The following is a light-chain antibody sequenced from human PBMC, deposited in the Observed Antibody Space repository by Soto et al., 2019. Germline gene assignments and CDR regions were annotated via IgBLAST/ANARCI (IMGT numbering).Light chain of an antibody. CDR1: PSVSNY. CDR3: QQHNQWPIT. J-gene: IGKJ5*01. V-gene: IGKV3D-15*01. Sequence: EIVVTQSPATLSVSPGERVDLSCRASPSVSNYLAWYQQKPGQAPRLLIYYISTRATGIPARFSGSGSGTEFTLTINSLQSEDSAVYYCQQHNQWPITFGQGTRLENK. CDR2: YIS.